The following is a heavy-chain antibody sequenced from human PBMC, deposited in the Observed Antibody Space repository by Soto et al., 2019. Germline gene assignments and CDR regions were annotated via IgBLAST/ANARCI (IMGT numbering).Heavy chain of an antibody. Sequence: ASETLSLTCAVYGGSFSGYYWSWIRQPPGKGLEWIGEINHSGSTNYNPSLKSRVTISVDTSKNQFSLKLSSVTAADTAVYYCARGGMYYDFWSGYPDYYGMDVWGQGTTVTSP. CDR1: GGSFSGYY. D-gene: IGHD3-3*01. CDR2: INHSGST. V-gene: IGHV4-34*01. J-gene: IGHJ6*02. CDR3: ARGGMYYDFWSGYPDYYGMDV.